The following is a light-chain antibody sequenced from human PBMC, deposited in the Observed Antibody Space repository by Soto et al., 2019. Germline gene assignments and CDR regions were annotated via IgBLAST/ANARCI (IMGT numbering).Light chain of an antibody. J-gene: IGKJ4*01. V-gene: IGKV3-20*01. CDR1: QSVSSNY. CDR2: GAS. Sequence: EVVLTQSPGTLSLSPGERATLSCRASQSVSSNYLAWYQQRPGQAPRLLIYGASSRATGIPDRFSGSGSGTDFTLTISRLEPEDFAVYSCQHYGSSPGLTFGGGTKVDIK. CDR3: QHYGSSPGLT.